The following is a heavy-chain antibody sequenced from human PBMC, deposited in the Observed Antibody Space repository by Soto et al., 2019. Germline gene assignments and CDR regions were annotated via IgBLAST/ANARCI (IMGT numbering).Heavy chain of an antibody. Sequence: GASVKVSCKASGYTFTSYYMHWVRQAPGQGLEWMGIINPSGGSTSYAQKFQGRVTMTRDTSTSTVYMELSSLRSEDTAVYYCARDRYYYDSSGYKGFNWFDPWGQGTLVTVSS. CDR1: GYTFTSYY. V-gene: IGHV1-46*01. CDR3: ARDRYYYDSSGYKGFNWFDP. J-gene: IGHJ5*02. D-gene: IGHD3-22*01. CDR2: INPSGGST.